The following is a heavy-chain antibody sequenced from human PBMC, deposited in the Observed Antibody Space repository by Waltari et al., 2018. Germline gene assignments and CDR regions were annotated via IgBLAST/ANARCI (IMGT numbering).Heavy chain of an antibody. D-gene: IGHD6-6*01. CDR1: GGSFSGSH. CDR2: INHIGST. V-gene: IGHV4-34*01. Sequence: QVQLQQWGAGLLKTSETLSLTCTVYGGSFSGSHWSWFRQPPGKGLEWIGEINHIGSTRYRPSLQSRVTISVDPSKNQLSLNLNSVTAADTAVYYCAGVPLGKAEFDYWGQGTLVTVSS. CDR3: AGVPLGKAEFDY. J-gene: IGHJ4*02.